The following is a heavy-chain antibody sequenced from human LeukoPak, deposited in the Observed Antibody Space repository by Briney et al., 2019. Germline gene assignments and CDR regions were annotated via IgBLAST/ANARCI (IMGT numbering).Heavy chain of an antibody. CDR2: INHSGST. CDR3: ARARYCSGGSCYFAAFDI. D-gene: IGHD2-15*01. Sequence: SETLSLTCAVYGGSFSGYYWSWIRQPPRKGLEWIGEINHSGSTNYNPSLKSRVTISVDTSKNQFSLKLSSVTAADTAVYYCARARYCSGGSCYFAAFDIWGQGTMVTVSS. V-gene: IGHV4-34*01. CDR1: GGSFSGYY. J-gene: IGHJ3*02.